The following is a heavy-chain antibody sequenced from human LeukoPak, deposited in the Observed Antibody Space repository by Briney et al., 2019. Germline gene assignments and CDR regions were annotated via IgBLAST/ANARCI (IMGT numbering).Heavy chain of an antibody. D-gene: IGHD3-3*01. CDR2: IYYSGST. Sequence: SETLSLTCTVSGGSISSYYWSWIRQPPGKGLEWIGYIYYSGSTNYNPSLKSRVTISVDTSKNQFSLKLSSVTAADTAAYYCARASRGMTSLEYWGQGTLVTVSS. CDR1: GGSISSYY. V-gene: IGHV4-59*01. J-gene: IGHJ4*02. CDR3: ARASRGMTSLEY.